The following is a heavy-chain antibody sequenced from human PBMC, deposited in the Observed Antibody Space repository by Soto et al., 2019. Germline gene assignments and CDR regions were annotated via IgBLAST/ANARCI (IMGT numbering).Heavy chain of an antibody. CDR1: GYTFTGYY. D-gene: IGHD6-6*01. CDR3: AREVSSSRYGMDV. CDR2: INAYNGDT. J-gene: IGHJ6*02. V-gene: IGHV1-18*04. Sequence: ASVKVSCKAPGYTFTGYYMHWVRQAPGQGLEWMGWINAYNGDTNYAQKLQGRVTMTTDTSTSTAYMELRSLRSDDTAVYYCAREVSSSRYGMDVWGQGTTVTVSS.